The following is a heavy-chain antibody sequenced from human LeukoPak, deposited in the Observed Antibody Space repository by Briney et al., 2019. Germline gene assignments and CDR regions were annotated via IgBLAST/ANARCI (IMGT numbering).Heavy chain of an antibody. V-gene: IGHV4-39*01. CDR1: GGSFSGYY. Sequence: SETLSLTCAVYGGSFSGYYWGWIRQPPGKGLEWIGSIYYSGSTYYNPSLKSRVTISVDTSKNQFSLKLSSVTAADTAVYYCASFDPMIVVAAFDYWGQGTLVTVSS. CDR2: IYYSGST. J-gene: IGHJ4*02. CDR3: ASFDPMIVVAAFDY. D-gene: IGHD3-22*01.